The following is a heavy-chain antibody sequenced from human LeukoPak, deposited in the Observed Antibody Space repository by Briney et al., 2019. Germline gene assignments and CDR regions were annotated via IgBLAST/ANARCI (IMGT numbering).Heavy chain of an antibody. J-gene: IGHJ4*02. CDR2: IIPIFGTA. D-gene: IGHD3-22*01. CDR1: GGTFSSYA. Sequence: SVKVSCKASGGTFSSYAISWVRQAPGQGLEWMGGIIPIFGTANYAQKFQGRVTITADESTSTAYMELSSLRSEDTAVYYCARVLLYYYDSSGYNPDYWGQGTLVTVFS. CDR3: ARVLLYYYDSSGYNPDY. V-gene: IGHV1-69*13.